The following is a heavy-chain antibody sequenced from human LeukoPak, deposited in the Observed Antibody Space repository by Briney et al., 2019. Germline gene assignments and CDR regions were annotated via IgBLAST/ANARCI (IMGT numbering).Heavy chain of an antibody. Sequence: ASVKVSCKTSGYTFTSYGINWVRQAPGQGLEWMGWISGINGNTNLAQKMQGRVTLTTDSSTRTGYMELRSLRSDDTAVYYCARGTVGGKDYFYMDVWGKGPRSPSP. CDR2: ISGINGNT. J-gene: IGHJ6*03. CDR3: ARGTVGGKDYFYMDV. D-gene: IGHD4-11*01. CDR1: GYTFTSYG. V-gene: IGHV1-18*01.